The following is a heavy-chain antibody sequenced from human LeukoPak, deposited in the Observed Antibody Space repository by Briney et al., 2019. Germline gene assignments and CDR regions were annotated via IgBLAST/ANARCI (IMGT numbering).Heavy chain of an antibody. J-gene: IGHJ4*02. V-gene: IGHV1-18*01. CDR3: ARDRRSYCSGAGCDSGTDY. Sequence: GASVKVSCKASGYIFTSYGISWVRQAPGQGLEWLGWISAYNGNTNYAQKLQGRVTMTTDTSTSTAYMELRSLRSDDTAVYYCARDRRSYCSGAGCDSGTDYWGQGTLVTVSS. CDR1: GYIFTSYG. CDR2: ISAYNGNT. D-gene: IGHD2-15*01.